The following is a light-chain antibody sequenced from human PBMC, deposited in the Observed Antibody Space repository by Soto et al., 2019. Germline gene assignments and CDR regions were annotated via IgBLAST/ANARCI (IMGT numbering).Light chain of an antibody. J-gene: IGLJ2*01. CDR1: SSDVGGYNY. CDR3: SSYAGSNNLL. V-gene: IGLV2-8*01. CDR2: EVS. Sequence: QSALTQPPCASGSPGQSVTISCTGTSSDVGGYNYVSWYQQHPGKAPKLMIYEVSKRPSGVPDRFSGSKSGNTASLTVSGLQAEDEADYYCSSYAGSNNLLFGGGTKVTVL.